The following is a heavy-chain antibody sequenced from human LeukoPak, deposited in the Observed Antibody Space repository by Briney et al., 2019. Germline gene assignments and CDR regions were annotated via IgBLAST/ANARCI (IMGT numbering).Heavy chain of an antibody. CDR1: GFTFSAFA. Sequence: GGSLRLSCAASGFTFSAFAMSWVRQAPGKGLEWVAAITNDGGDTYHADSVKGRFTISRDNSKNILNLEMSSLRVEDTALYYCAKGSSSSRPYYFHFWGQGTLVTVSS. J-gene: IGHJ4*02. CDR3: AKGSSSSRPYYFHF. D-gene: IGHD6-6*01. CDR2: ITNDGGDT. V-gene: IGHV3-23*01.